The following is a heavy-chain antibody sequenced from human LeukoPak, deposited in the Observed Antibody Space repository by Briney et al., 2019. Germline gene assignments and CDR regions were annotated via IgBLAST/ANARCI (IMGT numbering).Heavy chain of an antibody. CDR1: GFTFSSYA. V-gene: IGHV3-30*18. D-gene: IGHD6-19*01. J-gene: IGHJ4*02. CDR2: ISYDGSNK. Sequence: PGGSLRLSCAASGFTFSSYAMHWVRQAPGKGLEWVAVISYDGSNKYYADSVKGRFTISRDNSKNTLYLQMNSLRAEDTAVYYCAKPLEQWLVNSDFDYWGQGTLVTVSS. CDR3: AKPLEQWLVNSDFDY.